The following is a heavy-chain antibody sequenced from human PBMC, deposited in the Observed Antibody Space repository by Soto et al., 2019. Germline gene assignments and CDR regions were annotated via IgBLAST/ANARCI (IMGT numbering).Heavy chain of an antibody. J-gene: IGHJ4*02. D-gene: IGHD6-6*01. CDR2: IYNGGGT. CDR1: GFTVSGNY. V-gene: IGHV3-53*02. CDR3: ASTRGSSYDY. Sequence: EVQLVETGGGLIQPGGSLRLSCAASGFTVSGNYMSWVRQAPGKGLEWVSVIYNGGGTYDADSVKGRFTISRDNSKNTLYLQMNSLRAEDTAVYYCASTRGSSYDYWGQGTLGTVSS.